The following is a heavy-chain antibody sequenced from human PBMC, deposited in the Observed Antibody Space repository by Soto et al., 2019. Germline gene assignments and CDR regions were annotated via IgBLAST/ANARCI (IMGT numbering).Heavy chain of an antibody. Sequence: QVQLQQWGAGLLKPSETLSLTCAVYGGSFSGYYWNWIRQPPGKGLEWIGEINHSGSTNYNPSLKSRVTISVDTSKKQFSLKLSSVTAADTAVYYCARVGAVRGVNPNWFDPWGQGTLVTVSS. J-gene: IGHJ5*02. V-gene: IGHV4-34*01. CDR3: ARVGAVRGVNPNWFDP. CDR1: GGSFSGYY. D-gene: IGHD3-10*01. CDR2: INHSGST.